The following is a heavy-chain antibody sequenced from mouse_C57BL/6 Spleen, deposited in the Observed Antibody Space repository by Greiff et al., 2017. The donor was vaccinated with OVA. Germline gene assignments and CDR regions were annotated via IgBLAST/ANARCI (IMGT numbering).Heavy chain of an antibody. CDR1: GFNIKDDY. V-gene: IGHV14-4*01. D-gene: IGHD1-1*01. Sequence: QLKQSGAELVRPGASVKLSCTASGFNIKDDYMHWVKQRPEQGLEWIGWIDPENGDTEYASKFQGKATITADTSSNTAYLQRSRLTAEETAVYDGTSGSSYRYEAMDYWGQGTSVTVSA. J-gene: IGHJ4*01. CDR3: TSGSSYRYEAMDY. CDR2: IDPENGDT.